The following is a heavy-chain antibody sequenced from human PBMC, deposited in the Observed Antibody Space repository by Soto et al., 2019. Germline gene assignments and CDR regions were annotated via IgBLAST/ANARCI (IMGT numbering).Heavy chain of an antibody. V-gene: IGHV3-7*04. CDR3: VRAGKPYGFDF. Sequence: PGGSLTLSCAASGFTFSTCWMSWGPQAPGKGLEWVANLKPDGTQKCYPGSLKGRFTIARDNATDSLYLQVDSLGTEDTAIYFCVRAGKPYGFDFWGQGTMVTVSS. J-gene: IGHJ3*01. CDR2: LKPDGTQK. CDR1: GFTFSTCW. D-gene: IGHD4-17*01.